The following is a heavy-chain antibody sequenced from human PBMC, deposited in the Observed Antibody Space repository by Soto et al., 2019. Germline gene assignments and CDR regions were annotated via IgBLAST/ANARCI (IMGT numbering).Heavy chain of an antibody. CDR1: GGSFSGYY. J-gene: IGHJ6*02. Sequence: PSETLSLTCAVYGGSFSGYYWSWIRQPPGKGLEWIGEINHSGSTNYNPSLKSRVTISVDTSKKQFSLKLSSVTAADTAVYYCARDGPWIQLWGVWGQGTTVTFYS. CDR2: INHSGST. V-gene: IGHV4-34*01. D-gene: IGHD5-18*01. CDR3: ARDGPWIQLWGV.